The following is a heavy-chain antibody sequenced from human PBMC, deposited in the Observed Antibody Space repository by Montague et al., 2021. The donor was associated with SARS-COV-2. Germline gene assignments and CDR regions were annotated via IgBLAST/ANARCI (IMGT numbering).Heavy chain of an antibody. V-gene: IGHV3-23*01. J-gene: IGHJ4*02. CDR3: AKQRGTTTTTFDY. D-gene: IGHD4-11*01. Sequence: SLRLSCAASGFTFNTYGMSWVRQAPGQGLEWVSCISGSGGTYYAGSVKGRFAISRDTSNNTLYLQMNSLRAEDTAIYYCAKQRGTTTTTFDYWGQGSLVTVSS. CDR1: GFTFNTYG. CDR2: ISGSGGT.